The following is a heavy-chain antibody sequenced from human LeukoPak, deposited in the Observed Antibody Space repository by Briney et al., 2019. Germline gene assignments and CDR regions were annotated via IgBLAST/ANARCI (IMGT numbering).Heavy chain of an antibody. J-gene: IGHJ4*02. CDR1: GFTFSSYS. V-gene: IGHV3-21*06. CDR2: ISGGSDHI. CDR3: ARFGTVAANPIDL. Sequence: GGSLRLSCAASGFTFSSYSMNWVRQAPGKGLEWVSSISGGSDHILYADSVKGRFTVSRDNAKNSLYLQMNSLRVEDTALYFCARFGTVAANPIDLWGQGTLVTVSS. D-gene: IGHD6-19*01.